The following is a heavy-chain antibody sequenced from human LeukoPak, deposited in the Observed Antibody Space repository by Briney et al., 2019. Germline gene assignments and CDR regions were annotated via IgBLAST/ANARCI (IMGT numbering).Heavy chain of an antibody. Sequence: GGSLILSCAASGFTFSSYEMNWDRQAPGKWMNCVSYISSSGSTIYYADSVKGRFTISRDNAKNSLYLQMNSLRAEDTAVYYCATHSSSWYYFDYWGQGTVVIVSS. D-gene: IGHD6-13*01. CDR2: ISSSGSTI. CDR1: GFTFSSYE. CDR3: ATHSSSWYYFDY. V-gene: IGHV3-48*03. J-gene: IGHJ4*02.